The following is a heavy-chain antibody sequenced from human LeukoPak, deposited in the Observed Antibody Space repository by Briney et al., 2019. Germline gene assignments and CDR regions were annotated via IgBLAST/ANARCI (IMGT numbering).Heavy chain of an antibody. J-gene: IGHJ4*02. Sequence: PGGSLRLSCAASGFTFSSYWMTWVRQAPGKGLEWVANIKQDGSEKHYVDSVKGRFTISRDNSKNTLYLQMNSLRAEDTALYYCAIHQYDYVWGSYRSVGGQGTLVTVSS. D-gene: IGHD3-16*02. CDR1: GFTFSSYW. V-gene: IGHV3-7*03. CDR2: IKQDGSEK. CDR3: AIHQYDYVWGSYRSV.